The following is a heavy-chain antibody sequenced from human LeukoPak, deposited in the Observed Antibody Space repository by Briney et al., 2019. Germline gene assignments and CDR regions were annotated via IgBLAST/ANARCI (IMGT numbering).Heavy chain of an antibody. CDR3: AQNIE. D-gene: IGHD1/OR15-1a*01. Sequence: QPGRSLRLSCAASGFTFSSYAMHWVRQAPGKGLEWVAVISYDGSNKYYADSVEGRFTISRDNSKSTLYLQMNGLRAEDTAVYYCAQNIEWGQGTLVTVSS. V-gene: IGHV3-30-3*01. CDR1: GFTFSSYA. CDR2: ISYDGSNK. J-gene: IGHJ4*02.